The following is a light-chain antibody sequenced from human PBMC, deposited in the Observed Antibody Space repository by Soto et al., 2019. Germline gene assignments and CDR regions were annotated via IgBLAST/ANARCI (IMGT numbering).Light chain of an antibody. CDR1: QSVSSS. CDR2: GAS. V-gene: IGKV3-15*01. J-gene: IGKJ1*01. CDR3: QQYNNWPSWT. Sequence: EIVFTLSPCTLSLSPGERATLSCRASQSVSSSYLAWYQQKLGQAPRVLIYGASTRATGIPARFSGSGSGTEFILTISSLQSEDFAVYYCQQYNNWPSWTFGQGTKVDI.